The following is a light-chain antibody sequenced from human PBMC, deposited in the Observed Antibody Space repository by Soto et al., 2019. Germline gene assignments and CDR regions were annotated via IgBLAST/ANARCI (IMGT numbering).Light chain of an antibody. J-gene: IGKJ4*01. CDR3: QQYDNLPLT. CDR2: DAS. V-gene: IGKV1-33*01. CDR1: QDNSNY. Sequence: DIQKTHSPSPLSASVRERITNTCQASQDNSNYLNWYQQKPGKAPKLLIYDASNLETGVPSRFSGSGSGTDFTFTISSLQPEDIATYYCQQYDNLPLTFGGGTKVDIK.